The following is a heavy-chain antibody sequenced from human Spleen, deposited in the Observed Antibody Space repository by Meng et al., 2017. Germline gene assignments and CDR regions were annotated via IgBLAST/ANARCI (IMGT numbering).Heavy chain of an antibody. J-gene: IGHJ4*02. CDR3: ASYYDSSGYPGY. D-gene: IGHD3-22*01. V-gene: IGHV3-48*04. CDR1: GFTFSNYW. Sequence: GGSLRLSCAASGFTFSNYWMTWVRQAPGKGLEWVSYMSSGGSPIYYADSVQGRFTISRDNAKNSLYLQMNSLRAEDTAVYYCASYYDSSGYPGYWGQGTLVTVSS. CDR2: MSSGGSPI.